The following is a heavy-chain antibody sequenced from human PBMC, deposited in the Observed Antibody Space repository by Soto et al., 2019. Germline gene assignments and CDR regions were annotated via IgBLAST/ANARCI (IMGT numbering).Heavy chain of an antibody. Sequence: SETLSLTCTVSGGSISSSSFYWGWIRQPPGKGLEWIGCNYYSGSTYSNPSLKSRVTISVDTTKNQFSLKQSSVTAADTAVYYCARHPNSSGWLPFDYWGQGTLVTVSS. V-gene: IGHV4-39*01. CDR2: NYYSGST. CDR3: ARHPNSSGWLPFDY. D-gene: IGHD6-19*01. J-gene: IGHJ4*02. CDR1: GGSISSSSFY.